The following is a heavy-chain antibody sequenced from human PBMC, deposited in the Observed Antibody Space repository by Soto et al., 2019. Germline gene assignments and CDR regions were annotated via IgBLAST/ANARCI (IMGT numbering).Heavy chain of an antibody. Sequence: QVQLQESGPGLVKPSQTLSLTCTVSGGSISSGGYYWSWIRQHPGKVLEWIGYIYYSGSTYYNPSLKSRVTISVDTSKNQFSLKLSSVTAADTAVYYCARGDLQLWSITNPYYYYYGMDVWGQGTTVTVSS. CDR3: ARGDLQLWSITNPYYYYYGMDV. CDR2: IYYSGST. D-gene: IGHD5-18*01. CDR1: GGSISSGGYY. J-gene: IGHJ6*02. V-gene: IGHV4-31*03.